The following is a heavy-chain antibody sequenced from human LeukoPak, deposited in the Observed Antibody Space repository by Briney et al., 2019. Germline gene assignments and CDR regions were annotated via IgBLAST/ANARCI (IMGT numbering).Heavy chain of an antibody. Sequence: RGSLRLSCAASGFTFSSYGMHWVRQAPGKGLEWVAVISYDGSNKYYADSVKGRFTISRDNSKNTLYLQMNSLRAEDTAVYYCAKVGDSSGWPYYYYYYGMDVWGQGTTVTVSS. CDR3: AKVGDSSGWPYYYYYYGMDV. CDR1: GFTFSSYG. D-gene: IGHD6-19*01. CDR2: ISYDGSNK. J-gene: IGHJ6*02. V-gene: IGHV3-30*18.